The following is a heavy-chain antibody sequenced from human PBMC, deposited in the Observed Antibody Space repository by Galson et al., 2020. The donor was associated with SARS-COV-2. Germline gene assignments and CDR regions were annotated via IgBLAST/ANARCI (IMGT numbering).Heavy chain of an antibody. V-gene: IGHV3-9*01. Sequence: SLKISCAASGFTFDDYAMHWVRQAPGKGLEWVSGISWNSGSIGYADSVKGRFTISRDNAKNSLYLQMNSLRAEDTALYYCASIGYIAAADYGMDVWGQGTTVTVSS. CDR2: ISWNSGSI. J-gene: IGHJ6*02. CDR3: ASIGYIAAADYGMDV. CDR1: GFTFDDYA. D-gene: IGHD6-13*01.